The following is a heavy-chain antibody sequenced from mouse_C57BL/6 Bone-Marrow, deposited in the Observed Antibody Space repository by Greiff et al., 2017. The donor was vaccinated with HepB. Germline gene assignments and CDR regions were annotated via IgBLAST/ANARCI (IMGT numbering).Heavy chain of an antibody. CDR1: GFTFSSYA. CDR3: AGAIASVVGYCDY. D-gene: IGHD1-1*01. Sequence: EVQLQESGGGLVKPGGSLKLSCAASGFTFSSYAMPWVRQTPEKSLEWVATISDGGSYTYYPDNVKGRCTISRDSAKNTLYLQMSHLKSEDTAMYYCAGAIASVVGYCDYWGQGTTLTVSS. CDR2: ISDGGSYT. V-gene: IGHV5-4*01. J-gene: IGHJ2*01.